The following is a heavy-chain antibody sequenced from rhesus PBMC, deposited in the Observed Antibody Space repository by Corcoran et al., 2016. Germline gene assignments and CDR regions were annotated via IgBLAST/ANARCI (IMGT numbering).Heavy chain of an antibody. CDR2: IYGGSGST. V-gene: IGHV4S7*01. J-gene: IGHJ3*01. CDR3: ARSGSYVTWLAFDF. CDR1: GGSISSSNW. D-gene: IGHD4-4*01. Sequence: QVQLQESGPGLVKPSETLSLTCAVSGGSISSSNWRSWIRHSPGKGLELIGYIYGGSGSTSYNPSLKSRVTISTDTSKNQFSLKLSSVTAADTAVYYCARSGSYVTWLAFDFWGQGLRVTVSS.